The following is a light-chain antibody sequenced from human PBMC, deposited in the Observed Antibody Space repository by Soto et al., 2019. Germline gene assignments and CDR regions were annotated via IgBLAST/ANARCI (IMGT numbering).Light chain of an antibody. CDR3: QQYNNWPLT. V-gene: IGKV3-20*01. CDR1: QSVSSNY. Sequence: EIVLTQSPGTLSLSPGERATLSCRASQSVSSNYLAWYQQKPGQAPRLLIYGASSRATGIPDRFSGSGSGTEFTLTISSLQSEDVAVYWCQQYNNWPLTFGPGTRLEIK. CDR2: GAS. J-gene: IGKJ5*01.